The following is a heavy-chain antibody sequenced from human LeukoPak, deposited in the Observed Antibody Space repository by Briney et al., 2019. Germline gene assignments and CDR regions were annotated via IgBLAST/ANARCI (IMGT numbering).Heavy chain of an antibody. V-gene: IGHV4-59*01. CDR1: GGSISSFS. CDR3: ARLKVANYDFWSGYYTPRGSFDY. Sequence: SETLSLTCIVSGGSISSFSWSWIRQPPGKGLEWIGYIYYSGSTNYNPSLKSRVTISVDTSKNQFSLKLSSVTAADTAVYYCARLKVANYDFWSGYYTPRGSFDYWGQGTLVTVSS. D-gene: IGHD3-3*01. CDR2: IYYSGST. J-gene: IGHJ4*02.